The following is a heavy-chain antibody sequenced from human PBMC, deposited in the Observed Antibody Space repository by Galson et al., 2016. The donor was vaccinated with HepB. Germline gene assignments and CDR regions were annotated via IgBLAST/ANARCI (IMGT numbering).Heavy chain of an antibody. CDR3: ARSQGNWAPLSYYMDV. CDR1: GFIFSSYG. V-gene: IGHV3-33*01. Sequence: SLRLSCAASGFIFSSYGMHWVRQAPGKGLEWVAVIWYDGSNKYYADSVKGRFTISRDNSKNTLYLQMNSLRAEDTAVYYCARSQGNWAPLSYYMDVWGKGTTATVSS. CDR2: IWYDGSNK. D-gene: IGHD7-27*01. J-gene: IGHJ6*03.